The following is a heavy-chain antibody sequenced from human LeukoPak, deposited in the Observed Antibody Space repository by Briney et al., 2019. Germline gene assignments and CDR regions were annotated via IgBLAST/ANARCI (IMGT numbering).Heavy chain of an antibody. CDR1: GFSLSSYW. CDR3: ARITGYDSSGYLDY. J-gene: IGHJ4*02. CDR2: INSDGSTT. D-gene: IGHD3-22*01. Sequence: GGSLRLSCAASGFSLSSYWTHWVRQAPGKGLVWVSRINSDGSTTNYADSVKGRFTISRDNAKETLYLQMNSLRAEDTAVYYCARITGYDSSGYLDYWGQGTLVTVSS. V-gene: IGHV3-74*01.